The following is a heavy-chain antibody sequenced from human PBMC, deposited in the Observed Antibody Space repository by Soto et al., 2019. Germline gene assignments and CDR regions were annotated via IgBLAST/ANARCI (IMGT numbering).Heavy chain of an antibody. Sequence: EVQLLESGGGLVQPGGSLRLSCAASGFTFSSYAMSWVRQAPGKGLEWVSAISGSGGSTYYADSVKGRFTISRDNSKNTLYLQMNSLRAEDTAVYYCAKDRVSGSCSGSYPAEYFQHWGQGTLVTVSS. J-gene: IGHJ1*01. CDR1: GFTFSSYA. D-gene: IGHD1-26*01. CDR3: AKDRVSGSCSGSYPAEYFQH. V-gene: IGHV3-23*01. CDR2: ISGSGGST.